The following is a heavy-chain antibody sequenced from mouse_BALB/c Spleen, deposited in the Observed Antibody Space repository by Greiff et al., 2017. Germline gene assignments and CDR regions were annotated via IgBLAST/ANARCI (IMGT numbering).Heavy chain of an antibody. CDR1: GFTFSSFG. CDR2: ISSGSSTI. D-gene: IGHD2-10*01. Sequence: DVKLVESGGGLVQPGGSRKLSCAASGFTFSSFGMHWVRQAPEKGLEWVAYISSGSSTIYYADTVKGRFTISRDNPKNTLFLQMTSLRSEDTAIYYCARTSYGNYAMDYWGQGTSVTVSS. V-gene: IGHV5-17*02. CDR3: ARTSYGNYAMDY. J-gene: IGHJ4*01.